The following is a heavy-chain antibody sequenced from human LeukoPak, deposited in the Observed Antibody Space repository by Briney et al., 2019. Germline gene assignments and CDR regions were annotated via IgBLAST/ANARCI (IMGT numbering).Heavy chain of an antibody. CDR3: AKDLGDGYNSYHYYGMDV. D-gene: IGHD5-24*01. V-gene: IGHV3-23*01. CDR1: GFTFSSSA. J-gene: IGHJ6*02. Sequence: GGSLRLSCAASGFTFSSSAMSWVRQAPGKGLEWVSAISNNGGYTYYADSVQGRFTISRDNSKSTLCLQMNSLRAEDTAVYYCAKDLGDGYNSYHYYGMDVWGQGTTVTVSS. CDR2: ISNNGGYT.